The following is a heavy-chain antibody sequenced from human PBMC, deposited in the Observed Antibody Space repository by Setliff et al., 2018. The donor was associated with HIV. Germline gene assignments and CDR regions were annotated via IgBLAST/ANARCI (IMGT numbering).Heavy chain of an antibody. CDR1: GYTFTSYD. V-gene: IGHV1-8*02. D-gene: IGHD6-13*01. J-gene: IGHJ6*03. CDR3: ARAQQQLVLPSFYYYYYMDV. CDR2: MNPNSGNT. Sequence: ASVKVSCKASGYTFTSYDINWVRQATGQGLEWMGWMNPNSGNTGYAQKFQGRVTTTRNTSISTAYMELSSLRSEDTAVYYCARAQQQLVLPSFYYYYYMDVWGKGTTVTVSS.